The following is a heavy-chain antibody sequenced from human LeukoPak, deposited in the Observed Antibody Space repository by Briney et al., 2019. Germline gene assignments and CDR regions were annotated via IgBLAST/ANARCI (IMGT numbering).Heavy chain of an antibody. CDR2: INPNSGGT. D-gene: IGHD1-26*01. J-gene: IGHJ4*02. CDR1: GYTFTGYY. CDR3: ARGYSGSYPYYFDY. V-gene: IGHV1-2*02. Sequence: ASVKVSYKASGYTFTGYYMHWVRQAPGQGLEWMGWINPNSGGTNYAQKFQGRVTMTRDTSISTAYMELSRLRSDDTAVYYCARGYSGSYPYYFDYWGQGTLVTVSS.